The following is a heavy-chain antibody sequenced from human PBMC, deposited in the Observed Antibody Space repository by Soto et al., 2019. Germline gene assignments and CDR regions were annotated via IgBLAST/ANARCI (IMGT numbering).Heavy chain of an antibody. CDR3: ARGVGSGSYYNQYQWFDP. CDR1: GYTFTNYG. V-gene: IGHV1-18*01. D-gene: IGHD3-10*01. J-gene: IGHJ5*02. CDR2: INVYNGNT. Sequence: QVQLVQSGGEVKKPGASVKVSCKASGYTFTNYGISWVRQAPGQGLEWMGWINVYNGNTKYAQKVQGRVTMTTDTSTRTADMEQRSLRADDTAVYYCARGVGSGSYYNQYQWFDPWGQGTLVTVSS.